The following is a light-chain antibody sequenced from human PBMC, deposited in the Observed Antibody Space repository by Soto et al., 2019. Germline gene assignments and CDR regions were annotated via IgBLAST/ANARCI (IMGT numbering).Light chain of an antibody. CDR1: QSIGSW. V-gene: IGKV1-5*01. Sequence: QSPSTLSASVGDRVTITCRASQSIGSWLAWYQQKPGKAPRLLIYDASNLESGVPSRFSGSGSGTEFTLTLSSLQPDDFATYYCQQYNTYPTFGLGTKVDIK. J-gene: IGKJ1*01. CDR2: DAS. CDR3: QQYNTYPT.